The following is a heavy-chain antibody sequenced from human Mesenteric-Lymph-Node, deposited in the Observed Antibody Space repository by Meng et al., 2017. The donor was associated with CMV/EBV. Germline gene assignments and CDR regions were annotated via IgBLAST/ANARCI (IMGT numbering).Heavy chain of an antibody. CDR2: IDSGDSST. D-gene: IGHD7-27*01. J-gene: IGHJ4*02. Sequence: GESLKISCAASGFTFSSYAMSWVRQGPGKGLEWVSIIDSGDSSTYYVDSVKGRFTISRDNSKNTLYLQMNSLRAEDTAVYYCARFNWGSSRYFDYWGQGTLVTVSS. V-gene: IGHV3-23*03. CDR3: ARFNWGSSRYFDY. CDR1: GFTFSSYA.